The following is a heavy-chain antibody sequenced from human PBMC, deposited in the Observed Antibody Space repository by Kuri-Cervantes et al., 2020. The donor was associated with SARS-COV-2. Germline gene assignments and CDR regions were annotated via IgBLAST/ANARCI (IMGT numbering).Heavy chain of an antibody. CDR2: ISGSGSYI. Sequence: GESLKISCVATGFTFSGYTMNWVRQAPGKAPQWVSSISGSGSYIYYADSVKGRFTISRDNSKNTLYLHMNSLRAEDTAVYYCAKVDARAFDIWGQGTMVTVSS. J-gene: IGHJ3*02. V-gene: IGHV3-21*01. CDR3: AKVDARAFDI. CDR1: GFTFSGYT.